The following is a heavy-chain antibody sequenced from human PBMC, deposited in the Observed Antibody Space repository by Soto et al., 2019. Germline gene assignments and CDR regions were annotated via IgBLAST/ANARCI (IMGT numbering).Heavy chain of an antibody. D-gene: IGHD2-21*02. J-gene: IGHJ4*02. CDR1: GFTFSIYA. V-gene: IGHV3-23*03. CDR3: AKDAVSRDGLWLIDH. CDR2: LSGGGNGI. Sequence: EVQLLESGGGLVQPGGTLRLSCAASGFTFSIYAMTWFRQTPGKGLECICGLSGGGNGIQYADSVKGRFTISRDNAKHTLYLQTLSLTAEDTAVYYCAKDAVSRDGLWLIDHWGRGTLVFVSS.